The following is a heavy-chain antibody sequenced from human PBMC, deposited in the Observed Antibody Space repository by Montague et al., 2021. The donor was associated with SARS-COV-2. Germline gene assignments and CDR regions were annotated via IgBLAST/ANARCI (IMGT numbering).Heavy chain of an antibody. CDR1: GGSISSYY. V-gene: IGHV4-59*01. D-gene: IGHD3-22*01. CDR2: IYYSGST. CDR3: ARGMHYYDTSGYYFDY. Sequence: SETLSLTCTVSGGSISSYYWSWIRQPPGKGLEWIGYIYYSGSTNXNPSRRSRVTISVDTSKNQFSLKLSSVTAADTAVYYCARGMHYYDTSGYYFDYWGQGTLVTVSS. J-gene: IGHJ4*02.